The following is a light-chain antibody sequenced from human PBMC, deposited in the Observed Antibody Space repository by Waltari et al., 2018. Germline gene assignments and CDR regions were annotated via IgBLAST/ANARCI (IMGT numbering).Light chain of an antibody. V-gene: IGLV3-1*01. CDR1: KLGDKY. CDR3: QAWDSNTVV. J-gene: IGLJ2*01. CDR2: QDT. Sequence: SYELTQPPSVSVSPGQTATITCSGDKLGDKYACWYQRRPGQSPTLVIYQDTKRPSGIPGRLSGSNSGNTATLTISGAQAMDEADYYCQAWDSNTVVFGGGTKLTVL.